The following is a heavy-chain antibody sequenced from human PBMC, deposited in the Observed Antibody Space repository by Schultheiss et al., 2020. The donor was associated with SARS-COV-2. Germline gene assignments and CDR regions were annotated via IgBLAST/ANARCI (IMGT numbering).Heavy chain of an antibody. CDR2: IWYDGSNK. CDR3: AREYCGGGRCYGWYYLEV. Sequence: GGSLRLSCAASGFTFSSYSMHWVRQAPGKGLEWVAVIWYDGSNKYYADSVKGRFTISRENAKNSLHLQMNSLRDEDTAVYYCAREYCGGGRCYGWYYLEVWGKGTTVTVSS. V-gene: IGHV3-33*08. D-gene: IGHD2-15*01. CDR1: GFTFSSYS. J-gene: IGHJ6*03.